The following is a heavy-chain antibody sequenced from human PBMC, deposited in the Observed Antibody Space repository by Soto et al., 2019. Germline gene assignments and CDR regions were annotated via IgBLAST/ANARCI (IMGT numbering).Heavy chain of an antibody. J-gene: IGHJ2*01. CDR3: ARGGGLNWYFDL. V-gene: IGHV3-74*01. CDR1: GFTFSSYW. Sequence: EVQLVESGGGLVQPGGSLRLSCAASGFTFSSYWMHWVRQAPGKGLVWVSRINSDGSSTNYADSVKGRFTISRDNAKNPLYLQMNSLRAEDTAVYYCARGGGLNWYFDLWGRGTLVTVSS. CDR2: INSDGSST. D-gene: IGHD3-16*01.